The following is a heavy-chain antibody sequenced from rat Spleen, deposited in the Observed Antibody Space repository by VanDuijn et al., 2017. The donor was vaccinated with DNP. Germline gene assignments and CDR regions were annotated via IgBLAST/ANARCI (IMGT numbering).Heavy chain of an antibody. CDR1: GFTFNNYW. Sequence: EVQLVETGGALVQPGRSLKLSCVASGFTFNNYWMYWFRQAPGKGLEWVASISPSGGNIYYRDSVRGRFTISRDIPESTLYLQMDSLRSEDTATYYCARGSGTYYWYFDFWGPGTMVTVSS. CDR2: ISPSGGNI. D-gene: IGHD4-4*01. CDR3: ARGSGTYYWYFDF. V-gene: IGHV5-58*01. J-gene: IGHJ1*01.